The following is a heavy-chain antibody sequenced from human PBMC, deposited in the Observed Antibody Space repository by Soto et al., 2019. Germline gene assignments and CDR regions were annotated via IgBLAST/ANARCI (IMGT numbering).Heavy chain of an antibody. CDR1: GGSISSYY. V-gene: IGHV4-59*08. Sequence: SETLSLTCTVSGGSISSYYWSWIRQPPGKGLEWIGYIYYSGSTNYNPSLKSRDTISVDTSKNQFSLKLSSVTAADTSVFYCAGWGGGYYYYYYGMDVWGQGTTVTVSS. D-gene: IGHD3-16*01. CDR2: IYYSGST. J-gene: IGHJ6*02. CDR3: AGWGGGYYYYYYGMDV.